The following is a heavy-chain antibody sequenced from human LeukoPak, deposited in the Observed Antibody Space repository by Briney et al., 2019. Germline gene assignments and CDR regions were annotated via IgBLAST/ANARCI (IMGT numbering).Heavy chain of an antibody. CDR2: VSYSGTTT. Sequence: GGSLRLSCTASRFIFSDYGMHWVRQAPGKGLEWVAVVSYSGTTTYYADSVRGRFTVSRDNSKNTLYLQMNSLRAEDTAVYYCAKFAVGGYYDIEWGQGTLVTVSS. CDR1: RFIFSDYG. J-gene: IGHJ4*02. V-gene: IGHV3-30*18. D-gene: IGHD3-9*01. CDR3: AKFAVGGYYDIE.